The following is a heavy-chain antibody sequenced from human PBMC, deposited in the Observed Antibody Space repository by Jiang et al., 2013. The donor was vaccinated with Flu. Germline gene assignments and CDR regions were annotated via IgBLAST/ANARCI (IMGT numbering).Heavy chain of an antibody. V-gene: IGHV3-48*03. D-gene: IGHD1-26*01. Sequence: GKGLEWVSYISSSGSTIYYADSVKGRFTISRDNAKNSLYLQMNSLRAEDTAVYYCARGGGSYTSFGAFDIWGRRDNGHRLF. J-gene: IGHJ3*02. CDR3: ARGGGSYTSFGAFDI. CDR2: ISSSGSTI.